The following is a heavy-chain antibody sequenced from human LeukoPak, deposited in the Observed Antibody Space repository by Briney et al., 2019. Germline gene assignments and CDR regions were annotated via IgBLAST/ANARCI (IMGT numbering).Heavy chain of an antibody. V-gene: IGHV3-74*01. Sequence: QAGGSLRLSCAASGFTFSDFWMHWVRQAPGKGLVWVSRINSGGTVTNYADSVKGRLTISRDNAKNSLYLQMNSLRAEDTALYYCAKVLWFGELWNAFDIWGQGTMVTVSS. CDR3: AKVLWFGELWNAFDI. D-gene: IGHD3-10*01. J-gene: IGHJ3*02. CDR2: INSGGTVT. CDR1: GFTFSDFW.